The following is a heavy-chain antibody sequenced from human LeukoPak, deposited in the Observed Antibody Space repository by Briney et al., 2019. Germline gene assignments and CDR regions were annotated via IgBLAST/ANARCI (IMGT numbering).Heavy chain of an antibody. CDR1: GFTFSSYS. CDR3: ARGEYYYGSGSYPLYYYYYYYMDV. J-gene: IGHJ6*03. CDR2: IGSSSSYI. Sequence: KSGGSLRLSCAASGFTFSSYSMNWVRQAPGKGLEWVSSIGSSSSYIYYADSVKGRFTISRDNAKNSLYLQMNSLRAEDTAVYYCARGEYYYGSGSYPLYYYYYYYMDVWGKGTTVTVSS. D-gene: IGHD3-10*01. V-gene: IGHV3-21*01.